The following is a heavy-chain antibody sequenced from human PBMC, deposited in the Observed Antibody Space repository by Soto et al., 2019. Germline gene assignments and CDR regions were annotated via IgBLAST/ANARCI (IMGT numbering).Heavy chain of an antibody. CDR1: GFTFSSYW. V-gene: IGHV3-7*03. D-gene: IGHD5-12*01. Sequence: TGESLRLSCAASGFTFSSYWMSWVRQAPGKGLEWVANIKQDGSEKYYVDSVKGRFTISRDNAKNSLYLQVNSLRAEDTAVYYWARDSGYGALDIWGQGTMVTVSS. CDR2: IKQDGSEK. CDR3: ARDSGYGALDI. J-gene: IGHJ3*02.